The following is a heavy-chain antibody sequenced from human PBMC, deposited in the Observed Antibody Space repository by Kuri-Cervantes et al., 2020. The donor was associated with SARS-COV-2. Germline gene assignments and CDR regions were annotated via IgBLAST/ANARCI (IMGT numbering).Heavy chain of an antibody. V-gene: IGHV4-39*07. CDR3: AGESSVQRLFDD. CDR1: GGSFSSSSYY. CDR2: MYHSGTT. D-gene: IGHD6-25*01. J-gene: IGHJ5*02. Sequence: SETLSLTCTVSGGSFSSSSYYRGWIRQSAGKGLEWIASMYHSGTTFYNPSLKSRVAISVDTSKNQFSLKLSSVTAADTAVYYCAGESSVQRLFDDWGQGTPVTVSS.